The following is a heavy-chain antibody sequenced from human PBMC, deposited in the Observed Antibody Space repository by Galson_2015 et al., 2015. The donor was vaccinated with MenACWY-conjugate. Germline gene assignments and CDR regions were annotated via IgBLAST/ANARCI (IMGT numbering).Heavy chain of an antibody. Sequence: SLRLSCAASGFIFSSYAMSWVRQAPGKGLEWVSTISGSGESTYYADSVKGRSTISRDHSKNTLYLHVDNLRAEDTAVYYCATGGGNYLGPNGGLFDYWGQGTLVTVSS. CDR1: GFIFSSYA. CDR3: ATGGGNYLGPNGGLFDY. J-gene: IGHJ4*02. D-gene: IGHD1-26*01. CDR2: ISGSGEST. V-gene: IGHV3-23*01.